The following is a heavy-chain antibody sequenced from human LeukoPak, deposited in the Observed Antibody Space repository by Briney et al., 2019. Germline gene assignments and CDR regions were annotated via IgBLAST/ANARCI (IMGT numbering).Heavy chain of an antibody. CDR1: GVSISSGNYY. V-gene: IGHV4-39*07. J-gene: IGHJ5*02. Sequence: PSETLSLTCTVSGVSISSGNYYWGWIRQPPGKGLEWIVEINHSGSTNYNPSLKSRFTISVDRSKNQFSLKLSSVTAADTAVYYCARGLGAAAADNWFDPWGQGTLVTVSS. CDR2: INHSGST. D-gene: IGHD6-13*01. CDR3: ARGLGAAAADNWFDP.